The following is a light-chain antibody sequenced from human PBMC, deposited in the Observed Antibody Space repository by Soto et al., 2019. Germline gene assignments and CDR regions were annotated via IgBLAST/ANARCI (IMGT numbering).Light chain of an antibody. Sequence: QSVLTQPPSVSGAPGQRVTISCTGSSSNIGAGYDVHWYQQLPGTAPKLLIYASSHRPSGVPDRFSGSKSGTSASLAITGLQAEDEADYYCQSSDSSLSGYVFGTGTKVTVL. V-gene: IGLV1-40*01. CDR2: ASS. J-gene: IGLJ1*01. CDR1: SSNIGAGYD. CDR3: QSSDSSLSGYV.